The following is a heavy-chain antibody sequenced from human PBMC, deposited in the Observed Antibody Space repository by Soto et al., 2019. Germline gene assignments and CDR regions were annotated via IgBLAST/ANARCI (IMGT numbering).Heavy chain of an antibody. CDR1: GGPISGCY. V-gene: IGHV4-59*08. Sequence: SETVSLTCTVSGGPISGCYWSWIRQPPGKGLEWIGYIYSSGSPNYNPSLKGRAAISVDTSENQTSLRLSSVTAADTAVYYCARVVIVPAARVHYNYFYIDVWGKGTTVTV. J-gene: IGHJ6*03. D-gene: IGHD2-2*01. CDR2: IYSSGSP. CDR3: ARVVIVPAARVHYNYFYIDV.